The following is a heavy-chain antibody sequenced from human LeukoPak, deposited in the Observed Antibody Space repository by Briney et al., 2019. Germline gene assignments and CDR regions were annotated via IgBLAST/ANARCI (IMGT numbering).Heavy chain of an antibody. CDR1: GGSISSGGYY. J-gene: IGHJ3*02. Sequence: PSQTLSLTCTVSGGSISSGGYYWSWIRQPPGKGLEWIGYIYHSGSTYYNPSLKSRVTISVDTSKNQFSLKLSFVTAADTAVYYCARSGITMSKGALDIWGQGTMVTVSS. CDR3: ARSGITMSKGALDI. CDR2: IYHSGST. V-gene: IGHV4-30-2*01. D-gene: IGHD3-10*02.